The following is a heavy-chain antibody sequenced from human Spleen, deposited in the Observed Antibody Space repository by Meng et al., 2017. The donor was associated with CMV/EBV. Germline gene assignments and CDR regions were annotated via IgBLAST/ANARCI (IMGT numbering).Heavy chain of an antibody. V-gene: IGHV4-39*07. CDR1: GGSVSSGSYY. Sequence: SETLSLTCTVSGGSVSSGSYYWSWIRQPPGKGLEWIGEINHSGSTNYNPSLKSRVTISVDTSKNQFSLKLSSVTAADTAVYYCAVRPAAAYRIDYWGQGTLVTVSS. J-gene: IGHJ4*02. CDR3: AVRPAAAYRIDY. CDR2: INHSGST. D-gene: IGHD6-13*01.